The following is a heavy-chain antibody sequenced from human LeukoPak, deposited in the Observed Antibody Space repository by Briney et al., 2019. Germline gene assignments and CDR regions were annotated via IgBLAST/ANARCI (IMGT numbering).Heavy chain of an antibody. J-gene: IGHJ2*01. V-gene: IGHV4-34*01. CDR2: INHSGST. CDR1: GGSFSGYY. Sequence: PSETLSLTCAVYGGSFSGYYWSWIRQPPGKGLEWIGEINHSGSTNYNPSLKSRVTISVDKSKNQFSLKLSSVTAADTAVYYCARDALYCSSTSCYRYWYFDLWGRGTLVTVSS. CDR3: ARDALYCSSTSCYRYWYFDL. D-gene: IGHD2-2*01.